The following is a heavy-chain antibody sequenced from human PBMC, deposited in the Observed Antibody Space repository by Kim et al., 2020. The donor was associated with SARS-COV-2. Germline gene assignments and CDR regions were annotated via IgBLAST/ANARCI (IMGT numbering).Heavy chain of an antibody. Sequence: SETLSLTCAVYGGSFSGYYWSWIRQPPGKGLEWIGEINHSGSTNYNPSLKSRVTISVDTSKNQFSLKLSSVTAADTAVYYCARGDYYGSGSYSHNYYYG. CDR3: ARGDYYGSGSYSHNYYYG. CDR1: GGSFSGYY. J-gene: IGHJ6*01. V-gene: IGHV4-34*01. D-gene: IGHD3-10*01. CDR2: INHSGST.